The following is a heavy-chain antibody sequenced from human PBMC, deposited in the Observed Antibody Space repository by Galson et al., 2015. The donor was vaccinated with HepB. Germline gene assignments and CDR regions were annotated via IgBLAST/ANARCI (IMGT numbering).Heavy chain of an antibody. CDR3: AKAHYSSSWYGVDY. Sequence: SLRLSCAASGFTFSSYGMHWVRQAPGKGLEWVAVISYDGSNKYYADSVKGRFTISRDNSKNTLYLQMNSLRAEDTAVYYCAKAHYSSSWYGVDYWGQGTLVTVSS. D-gene: IGHD6-13*01. CDR1: GFTFSSYG. CDR2: ISYDGSNK. J-gene: IGHJ4*02. V-gene: IGHV3-30*18.